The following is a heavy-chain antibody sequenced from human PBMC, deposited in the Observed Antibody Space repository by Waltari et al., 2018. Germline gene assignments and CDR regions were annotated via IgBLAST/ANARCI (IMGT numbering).Heavy chain of an antibody. CDR1: GGSISSYY. CDR3: ASFHYDSSGAYDY. Sequence: QVQLQESGPGLVKPSETLSLTCTVSGGSISSYYWSWIRQPPGKGLEWIGYIYYRWSTNYNPSLKSRVTISVDTSKNQFSLKLSSVTAADTAVYYCASFHYDSSGAYDYWGQGTLVTVSS. CDR2: IYYRWST. J-gene: IGHJ4*02. V-gene: IGHV4-59*01. D-gene: IGHD3-22*01.